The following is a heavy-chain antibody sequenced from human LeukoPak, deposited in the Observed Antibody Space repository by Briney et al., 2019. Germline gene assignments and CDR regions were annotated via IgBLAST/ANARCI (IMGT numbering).Heavy chain of an antibody. CDR2: ISWDGGST. D-gene: IGHD3-10*01. V-gene: IGHV3-43D*03. CDR3: AKDMAAYYYASGNIDY. Sequence: TGGSPRLSCAASGFTFDDHGMSWVRQAPGKGLEWVSLISWDGGSTYYADSVKGRFTISRDNSKNSLYLQMNSLRAEDTALYYCAKDMAAYYYASGNIDYWGQGTLVTVSS. CDR1: GFTFDDHG. J-gene: IGHJ4*02.